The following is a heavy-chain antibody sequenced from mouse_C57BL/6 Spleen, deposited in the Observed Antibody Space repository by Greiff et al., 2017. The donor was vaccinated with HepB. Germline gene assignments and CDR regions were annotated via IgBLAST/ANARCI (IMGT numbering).Heavy chain of an antibody. V-gene: IGHV3-6*01. D-gene: IGHD3-3*01. J-gene: IGHJ1*03. CDR2: ISYDGSN. Sequence: VQLQQSGPGLVKPSQSLSLTCSVTGYSITSGYYWNWIRQFPGNKLEWMGYISYDGSNNYNPSLKNRISITRDTSKNQFFLKLNSVTTEDTATYYCARVRGRDWYFDVWGTGTTVTVSS. CDR1: GYSITSGYY. CDR3: ARVRGRDWYFDV.